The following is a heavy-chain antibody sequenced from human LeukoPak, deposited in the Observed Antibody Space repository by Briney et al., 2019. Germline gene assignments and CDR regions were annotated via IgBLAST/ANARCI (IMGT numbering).Heavy chain of an antibody. V-gene: IGHV4-4*07. CDR2: LYTNGTV. Sequence: SETLSLTCSISGASITRYYWTWIRQPVGKGLEWFGRLYTNGTVNYNPSLRSRVTMSRDTSRNQFSLKLTSVTAADTAVYYCARLLGSSGYAGDWYFDLWGPGALVTVSS. CDR3: ARLLGSSGYAGDWYFDL. CDR1: GASITRYY. D-gene: IGHD3-22*01. J-gene: IGHJ2*01.